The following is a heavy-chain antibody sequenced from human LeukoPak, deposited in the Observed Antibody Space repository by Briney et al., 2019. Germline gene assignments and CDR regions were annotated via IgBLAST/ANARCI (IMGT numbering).Heavy chain of an antibody. CDR3: ARDFGYYDSSGLDAFDI. CDR1: GFTFSSYA. D-gene: IGHD3-22*01. J-gene: IGHJ3*02. V-gene: IGHV3-30-3*01. CDR2: ISYDGSNK. Sequence: PGGSLRLSCAASGFTFSSYAMHWVRQAPGKGLEWVAVISYDGSNKYYADSVKGRFTISRDNSENTLYLQMNSLRAEDTAVYYCARDFGYYDSSGLDAFDIWGQGTMVTVSS.